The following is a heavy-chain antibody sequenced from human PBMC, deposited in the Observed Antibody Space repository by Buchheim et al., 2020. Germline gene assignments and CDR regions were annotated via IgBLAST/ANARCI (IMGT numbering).Heavy chain of an antibody. CDR2: IYYSGST. Sequence: QVQLQESGPGLVKPSETLSLTCTVSGGSVSSGSYYWSWIRQPPGKGLEWIGYIYYSGSTNYNPSLKSRVTISVDTYKNQFSLKLSSVTAADTAVYYCAREVRAGPGGNWFDPWGQGTL. D-gene: IGHD3-10*01. V-gene: IGHV4-61*01. CDR3: AREVRAGPGGNWFDP. J-gene: IGHJ5*02. CDR1: GGSVSSGSYY.